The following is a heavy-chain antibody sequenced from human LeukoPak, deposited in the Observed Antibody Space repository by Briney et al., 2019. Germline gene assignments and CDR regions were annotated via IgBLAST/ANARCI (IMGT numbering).Heavy chain of an antibody. CDR1: GFTFNTYN. V-gene: IGHV3-48*01. J-gene: IGHJ6*02. D-gene: IGHD1-26*01. Sequence: GGSLRLSCAASGFTFNTYNMNWVRQAPGKGLQWVLYISGSSSTVFYSDSVKGRFTISRDNAKNSLYLQMNSLRAEDTAVYYCARDRRVDGMDVWGQGTTVIVSS. CDR3: ARDRRVDGMDV. CDR2: ISGSSSTV.